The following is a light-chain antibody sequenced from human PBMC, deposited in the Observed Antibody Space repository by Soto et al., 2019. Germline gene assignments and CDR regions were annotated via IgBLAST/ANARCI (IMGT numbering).Light chain of an antibody. CDR3: CSYAGSSTYV. V-gene: IGLV1-40*01. CDR1: SSNIGAGYD. Sequence: QSVLTQPPSVSGAPGQRVTISCTGSSSNIGAGYDVHWYQQLPGTAPKLLIYRNSNRPSGVPDRFSGSKSGTSASLAITGLQAEDEADYYCCSYAGSSTYVFGTGTKLTVL. CDR2: RNS. J-gene: IGLJ1*01.